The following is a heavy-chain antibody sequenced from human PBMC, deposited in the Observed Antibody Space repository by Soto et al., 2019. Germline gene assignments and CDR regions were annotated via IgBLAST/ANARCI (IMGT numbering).Heavy chain of an antibody. V-gene: IGHV1-46*01. J-gene: IGHJ4*02. CDR3: ARSIHLRGYYDSSGYYYHRPFDY. Sequence: ASVKVSCKASGYTFTSYYMHWVRQAPGQGLEWMGIINPSGGSTSYAQKFQGRVTMTRDTSTSTVYMELSSLRPEDTAVYYCARSIHLRGYYDSSGYYYHRPFDYWGQGTLVTVSS. D-gene: IGHD3-22*01. CDR2: INPSGGST. CDR1: GYTFTSYY.